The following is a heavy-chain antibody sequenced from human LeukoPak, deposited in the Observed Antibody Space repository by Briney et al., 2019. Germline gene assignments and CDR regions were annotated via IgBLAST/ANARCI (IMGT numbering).Heavy chain of an antibody. D-gene: IGHD5-24*01. Sequence: SETLSLTCTVSGGSISSSSYYWGWIRQPPGKGLEWIGSIYYSGSTYYNPSLKSRVTISVDTSKNQFSLKLSSVTAADTAVYYCARDQDGYNSEAFDIWGQGTMVTVSS. J-gene: IGHJ3*02. V-gene: IGHV4-39*07. CDR3: ARDQDGYNSEAFDI. CDR2: IYYSGST. CDR1: GGSISSSSYY.